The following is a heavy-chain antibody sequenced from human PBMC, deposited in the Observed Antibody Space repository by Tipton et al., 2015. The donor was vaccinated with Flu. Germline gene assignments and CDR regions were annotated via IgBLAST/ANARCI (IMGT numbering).Heavy chain of an antibody. CDR2: IYHSGST. D-gene: IGHD3-10*01. Sequence: GLVKPSETLSLTCTVSGYSISSGYYWGWIRQPPGKGLEWIGSIYHSGSTYYNPSLKSRVTMSVDTSKNQFSLSLSSVTAADTAVYYCARGSGSGTFVIFDYWGQGTLVAVSS. J-gene: IGHJ4*02. V-gene: IGHV4-38-2*02. CDR3: ARGSGSGTFVIFDY. CDR1: GYSISSGYY.